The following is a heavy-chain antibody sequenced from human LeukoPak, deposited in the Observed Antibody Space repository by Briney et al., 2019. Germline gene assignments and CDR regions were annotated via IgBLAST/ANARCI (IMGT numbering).Heavy chain of an antibody. CDR2: IDSSGIDT. V-gene: IGHV3-74*01. D-gene: IGHD2-2*02. CDR3: AKLWEYCSSTSCYKASDAFDI. CDR1: GFSFSSYW. Sequence: PGGSLRLSCIGSGFSFSSYWMHWVRQAPGKGLVWVSRIDSSGIDTSYADSVKGRFTISRDNSKNTLYLQTNSLRAEDTAVYYCAKLWEYCSSTSCYKASDAFDIWGQGTMVTVSS. J-gene: IGHJ3*02.